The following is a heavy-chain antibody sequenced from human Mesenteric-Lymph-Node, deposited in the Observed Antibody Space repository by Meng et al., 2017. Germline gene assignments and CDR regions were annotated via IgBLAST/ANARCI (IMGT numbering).Heavy chain of an antibody. J-gene: IGHJ3*02. CDR2: IYYSGST. CDR1: GASLSDYP. V-gene: IGHV4-31*11. Sequence: SETLSLTCVVSGASLSDYPWSWIRQHPGKGLEWIGYIYYSGSTYYNPSLKSRVTISVDTSKNQFSLKLSSVTAADTAVYYCARDRWGWGDALDTWGQGTMVTVSS. D-gene: IGHD3-16*01. CDR3: ARDRWGWGDALDT.